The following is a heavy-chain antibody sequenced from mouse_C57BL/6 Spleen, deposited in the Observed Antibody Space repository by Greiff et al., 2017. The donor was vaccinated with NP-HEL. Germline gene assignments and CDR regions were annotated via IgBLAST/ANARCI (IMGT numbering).Heavy chain of an antibody. V-gene: IGHV1-9*01. D-gene: IGHD4-1*01. CDR1: GYTFTGYW. CDR2: ILPGSGST. Sequence: VQLQQSGAELMKPGASVKLSCKATGYTFTGYWIEWVKQRPGHGLEWIGEILPGSGSTNYNAKFKGKATFTADTSSNTAYMQLSSLTTEDSAIYYCARGWDVDYWGQGTTLTVSS. J-gene: IGHJ2*01. CDR3: ARGWDVDY.